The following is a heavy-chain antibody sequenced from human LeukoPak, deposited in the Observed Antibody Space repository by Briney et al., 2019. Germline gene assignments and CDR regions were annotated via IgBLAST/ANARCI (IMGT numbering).Heavy chain of an antibody. D-gene: IGHD6-13*01. V-gene: IGHV1-69*05. CDR1: GGAFSSYA. CDR3: ARGYSSLTYSLDY. J-gene: IGHJ4*02. Sequence: SVKVSCKASGGAFSSYAISWVRQAPGQGLEWMGGIIPIFGTANYAQKFQGRVTITTDESTSTGYMELSSLRSEDTAVYYCARGYSSLTYSLDYWGQGTLVTVSS. CDR2: IIPIFGTA.